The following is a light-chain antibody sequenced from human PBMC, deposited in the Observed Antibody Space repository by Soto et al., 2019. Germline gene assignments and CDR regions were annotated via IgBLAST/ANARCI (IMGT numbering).Light chain of an antibody. CDR3: QQRSNCPLS. CDR1: QSVSSY. Sequence: EIGLTQSPATLSLSPGERATLSCRASQSVSSYLAWYQQKPGQAPRLLIYDASNRATGIPARFSGSGSGTDFTLTISSLEPEDFAGYYCQQRSNCPLSFGGGTKVEIK. J-gene: IGKJ4*01. V-gene: IGKV3-11*01. CDR2: DAS.